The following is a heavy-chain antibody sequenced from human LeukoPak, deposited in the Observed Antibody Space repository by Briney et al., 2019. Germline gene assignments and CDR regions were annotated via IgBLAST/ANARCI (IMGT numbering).Heavy chain of an antibody. CDR2: ISSSSYI. CDR3: ARDLTPSRYSSGLFGV. Sequence: GGSLRLSCAASGFTFSSYSMNWVRQAPGKGLEWVSSISSSSYIYHADSVKGRFTISRDNAKNSLYLQMNSLRAEDTAVYYCARDLTPSRYSSGLFGVWGQGTLVTVSS. V-gene: IGHV3-21*04. D-gene: IGHD6-19*01. J-gene: IGHJ4*02. CDR1: GFTFSSYS.